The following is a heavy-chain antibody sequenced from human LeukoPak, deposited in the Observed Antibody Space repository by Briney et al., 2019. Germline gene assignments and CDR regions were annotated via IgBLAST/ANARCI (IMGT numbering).Heavy chain of an antibody. Sequence: GRSLRLSCAASGFTFSSYGMHWVRQAPGKGLEWVAVIWYDGSNKYYADSVKGRFTISRDNSKNTLYLQMNSLRAEDTAVYYCARDGCTNGVCYYFDYWGQGTLVTVSS. CDR3: ARDGCTNGVCYYFDY. D-gene: IGHD2-8*01. CDR1: GFTFSSYG. CDR2: IWYDGSNK. V-gene: IGHV3-33*01. J-gene: IGHJ4*02.